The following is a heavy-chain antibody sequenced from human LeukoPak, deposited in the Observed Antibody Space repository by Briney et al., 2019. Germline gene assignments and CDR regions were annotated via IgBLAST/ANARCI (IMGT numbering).Heavy chain of an antibody. Sequence: SETLSLTCSVSGGSISSYYWSWIRQPPGKGLEWIGYIYYSGSTNYNPSLKSRVTISVDTSKNQFSLKLSSVTAADTAVYYCARDAGIYCSSTSCYNGGWFDPWGQGTLVTVSS. CDR1: GGSISSYY. CDR2: IYYSGST. D-gene: IGHD2-2*02. V-gene: IGHV4-59*01. J-gene: IGHJ5*02. CDR3: ARDAGIYCSSTSCYNGGWFDP.